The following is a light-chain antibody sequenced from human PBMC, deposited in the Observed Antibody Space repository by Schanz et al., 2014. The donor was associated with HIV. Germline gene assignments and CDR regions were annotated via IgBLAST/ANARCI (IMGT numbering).Light chain of an antibody. V-gene: IGLV2-14*01. CDR2: GVT. Sequence: QSALTQPASVSGSPGQSITIPCTGTYSDIGAYLYVSWYQQHPGRAPKLLIYGVTDRPSGVSHRFSGSKSDNTAALTISGLQTEDEAEYYCCSYTTTSTYVFGAGTKLTVL. J-gene: IGLJ1*01. CDR1: YSDIGAYLY. CDR3: CSYTTTSTYV.